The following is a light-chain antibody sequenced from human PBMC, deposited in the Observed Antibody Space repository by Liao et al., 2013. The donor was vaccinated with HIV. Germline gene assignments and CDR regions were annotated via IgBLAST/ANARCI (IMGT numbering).Light chain of an antibody. Sequence: SYELTQPPSVSVAPGETATIPCGGNNIGTKSLHWYQLKPGQAPVLVIYYDTNRPSGIPERFSASKSGNTATLTITSVEAGDEADYICQVWNYNSPVFGGGTKLTVL. CDR1: NIGTKS. V-gene: IGLV3-21*04. CDR2: YDT. J-gene: IGLJ2*01. CDR3: QVWNYNSPV.